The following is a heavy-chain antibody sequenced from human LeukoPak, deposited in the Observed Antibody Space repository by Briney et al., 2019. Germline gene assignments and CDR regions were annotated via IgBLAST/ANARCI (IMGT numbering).Heavy chain of an antibody. V-gene: IGHV1-18*01. D-gene: IGHD4-17*01. J-gene: IGHJ4*02. CDR3: ARGAGDYGDYVFDY. CDR1: GYTFTSYG. CDR2: IGAYNGNT. Sequence: ASVKVSCKASGYTFTSYGISWVRQAPGQGLEWMGWIGAYNGNTNYAQKLQGRVTMTTDTSTSTAYMELRSLRSDDTAVYYCARGAGDYGDYVFDYWGQGTLVTVSS.